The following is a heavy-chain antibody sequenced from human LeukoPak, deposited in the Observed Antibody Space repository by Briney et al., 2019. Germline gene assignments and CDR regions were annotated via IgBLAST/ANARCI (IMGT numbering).Heavy chain of an antibody. CDR1: GYTFTGYY. J-gene: IGHJ4*02. D-gene: IGHD3-22*01. Sequence: ASVKVSCKASGYTFTGYYMHWVRQAPGQGLEWMGWINPNSGGTNYAQKFQGRVTMTRDTSISTAYMELSRLRSDDTAVYYCATDYYDSSGLDFDYWGQGTLVTVSS. V-gene: IGHV1-2*02. CDR3: ATDYYDSSGLDFDY. CDR2: INPNSGGT.